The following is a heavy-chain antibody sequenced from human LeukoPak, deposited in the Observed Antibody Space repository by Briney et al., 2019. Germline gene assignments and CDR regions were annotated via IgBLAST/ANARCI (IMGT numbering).Heavy chain of an antibody. CDR1: GGSISSSNW. CDR3: AKLGSAEYFQH. J-gene: IGHJ1*01. Sequence: SETLSLTCAVSGGSISSSNWWSWVRQPPGRGLEWIGEIYPSGSTNYNPSPKSRVTISVDKSKNQFSLKLSSVTAADTAVYYCAKLGSAEYFQHWGQGTLVTVSS. V-gene: IGHV4-4*02. D-gene: IGHD3-3*02. CDR2: IYPSGST.